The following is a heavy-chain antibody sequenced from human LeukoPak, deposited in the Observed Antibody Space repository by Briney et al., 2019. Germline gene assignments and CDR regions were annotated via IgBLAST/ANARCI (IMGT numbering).Heavy chain of an antibody. CDR1: GFTFGDYA. CDR3: TRDRYCGGDCYSIDY. J-gene: IGHJ4*02. D-gene: IGHD2-21*02. Sequence: PGGSLRLSCTASGFTFGDYAMTWVRQAPGKGLEWVGFIRSKAYGGTTEYAASVKGRFTISRDDSKSIAYLQMNSLKTEDTAVYYCTRDRYCGGDCYSIDYWGQGTLVTVSS. V-gene: IGHV3-49*04. CDR2: IRSKAYGGTT.